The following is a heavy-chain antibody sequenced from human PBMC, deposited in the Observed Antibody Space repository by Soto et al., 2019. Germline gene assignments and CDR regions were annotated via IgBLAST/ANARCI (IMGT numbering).Heavy chain of an antibody. CDR2: ISGSGGST. J-gene: IGHJ4*02. V-gene: IGHV3-23*01. CDR3: AKDLEHEDFWSGYGLLEFDY. Sequence: GGSLRLSCAASGFTFSSYAMSWVRQAPGKGLEWVSAISGSGGSTYYADSVKGRFTISRDNSKNTLYLQMNSLRAEDTAVYYCAKDLEHEDFWSGYGLLEFDYWGQGTLVTVSS. D-gene: IGHD3-3*01. CDR1: GFTFSSYA.